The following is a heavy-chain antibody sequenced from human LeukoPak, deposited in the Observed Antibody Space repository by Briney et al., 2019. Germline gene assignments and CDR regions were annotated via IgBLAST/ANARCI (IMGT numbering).Heavy chain of an antibody. Sequence: GGSLRLSCAASGFTFSTYAMSWVSQAPGKGLEWVSAISGSGGSTYYADSMKGRFTISRDNSKNTLYLQMNSLRAEDTAIYYCAKAPYYYDSSGYPFDYWGQGTLVTVSS. CDR2: ISGSGGST. D-gene: IGHD3-22*01. CDR1: GFTFSTYA. CDR3: AKAPYYYDSSGYPFDY. V-gene: IGHV3-23*01. J-gene: IGHJ4*02.